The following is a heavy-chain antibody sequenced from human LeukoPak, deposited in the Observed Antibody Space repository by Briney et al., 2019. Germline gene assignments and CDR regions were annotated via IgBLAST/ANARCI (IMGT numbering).Heavy chain of an antibody. CDR3: ARSTRHVLRFLEWLPRKRAYFDY. Sequence: ASVKVSCKASGYTFTGYYMHWVRQAPGQGLEWMGWINPNSGGTNYAQKFQGRVTMTRDTSISTAYMELSRLRSDDTAVYYCARSTRHVLRFLEWLPRKRAYFDYWGQGTLVTVSS. CDR1: GYTFTGYY. V-gene: IGHV1-2*02. J-gene: IGHJ4*02. D-gene: IGHD3-3*01. CDR2: INPNSGGT.